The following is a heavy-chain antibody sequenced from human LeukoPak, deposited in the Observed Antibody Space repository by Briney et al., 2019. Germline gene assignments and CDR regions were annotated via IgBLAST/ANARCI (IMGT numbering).Heavy chain of an antibody. D-gene: IGHD1-26*01. CDR3: ARDMYSGSYLSAFDI. CDR2: ISYDGSNK. V-gene: IGHV3-30-3*01. J-gene: IGHJ3*02. Sequence: GGSLRLSCAASRFTFSRHAMHWVRQAPGKGLEWVAVISYDGSNKYYADSVKGRFTISRDNSKNTLYLQMNSLRAEDTAVYYCARDMYSGSYLSAFDIWGQGTMVTVSS. CDR1: RFTFSRHA.